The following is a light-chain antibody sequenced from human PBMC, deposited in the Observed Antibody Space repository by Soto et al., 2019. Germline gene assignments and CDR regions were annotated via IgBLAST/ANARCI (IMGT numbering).Light chain of an antibody. Sequence: DIQMTQSPSTLSASIGDRVTITCRASQSIRSWLAWYQQKPGRAPKLLIYKASSLESGVPSRFSGSGSGTEFTLTISSLQPDDFACYYCQQYNTYFTWTCGQGTKVEVK. CDR1: QSIRSW. J-gene: IGKJ1*01. CDR3: QQYNTYFTWT. V-gene: IGKV1-5*03. CDR2: KAS.